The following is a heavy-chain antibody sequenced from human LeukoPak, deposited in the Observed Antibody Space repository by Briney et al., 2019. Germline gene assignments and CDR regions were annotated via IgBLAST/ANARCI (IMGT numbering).Heavy chain of an antibody. J-gene: IGHJ4*02. CDR3: TRDLMLGIAAASYFDY. CDR2: ISSSGSTI. D-gene: IGHD6-13*01. Sequence: PGGSLRLSCAASGFTFSSYEMNWVRQAPGKGLEWVSYISSSGSTIYYADSVKGRFTISRDNAKNSLYLQMNSLKTEDTAVYYCTRDLMLGIAAASYFDYWGQGTLVTVSS. V-gene: IGHV3-48*03. CDR1: GFTFSSYE.